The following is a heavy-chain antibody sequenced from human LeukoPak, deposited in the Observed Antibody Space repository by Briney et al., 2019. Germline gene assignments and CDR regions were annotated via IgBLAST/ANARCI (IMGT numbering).Heavy chain of an antibody. D-gene: IGHD4-17*01. CDR3: AKDIAYGFDP. CDR2: ISGDGGST. Sequence: GGSLSLSCAASGFTFSSYSMNWVRQAPGKGLEWVSLISGDGGSTYYADSVKGRFTISRDNSKNSLYLQMDSLRTEDTALYYCAKDIAYGFDPWGQGTLVTVSS. V-gene: IGHV3-43*02. J-gene: IGHJ5*02. CDR1: GFTFSSYS.